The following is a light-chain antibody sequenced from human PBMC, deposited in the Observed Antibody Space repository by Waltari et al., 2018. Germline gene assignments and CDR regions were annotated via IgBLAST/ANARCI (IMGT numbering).Light chain of an antibody. J-gene: IGLJ1*01. CDR3: CSYAGSTTSSVV. Sequence: QSALTQPASVSGSPGPSITISCTGSRSAVGGYSIVSWYQQHPGKAPKLMIYAVTKRPSGVSHRFSGSKSGNTASLTISGLQTEDEADYYCCSYAGSTTSSVVFGTGTKVIVL. CDR2: AVT. V-gene: IGLV2-23*02. CDR1: RSAVGGYSI.